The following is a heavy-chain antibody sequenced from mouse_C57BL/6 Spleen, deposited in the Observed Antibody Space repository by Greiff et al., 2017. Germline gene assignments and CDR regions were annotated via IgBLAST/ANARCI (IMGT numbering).Heavy chain of an antibody. CDR3: AREGLGREYFDY. J-gene: IGHJ2*01. D-gene: IGHD4-1*01. V-gene: IGHV1-80*01. Sequence: VQVVESGAELVKPGASVKISCKASGYAFSSYWMNWVKQRPGKGLEWIGQIYPGDGDTNYNGKFKGKATLTADKSSSTAYMQLSSLTSEDSAVYFCAREGLGREYFDYWGQGTTLTVSS. CDR2: IYPGDGDT. CDR1: GYAFSSYW.